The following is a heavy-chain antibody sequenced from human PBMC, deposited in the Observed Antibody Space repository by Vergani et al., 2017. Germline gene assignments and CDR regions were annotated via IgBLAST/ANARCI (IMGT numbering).Heavy chain of an antibody. D-gene: IGHD1-26*01. J-gene: IGHJ5*02. Sequence: QVQLVQSGAEVKKPGASVKVSCKASGYTFTTYGISWVRQAPGQGLEGMGWISASNGNTNYAQKLLGRVTMTTDRSTSTAYMELRSLRSDDTAVYYCARGRLKIEGVTSNWFDPWVQGTLVTVSS. CDR3: ARGRLKIEGVTSNWFDP. V-gene: IGHV1-18*01. CDR2: ISASNGNT. CDR1: GYTFTTYG.